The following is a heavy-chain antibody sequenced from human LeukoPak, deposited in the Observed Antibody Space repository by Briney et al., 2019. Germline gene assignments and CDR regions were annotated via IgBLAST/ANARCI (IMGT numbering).Heavy chain of an antibody. CDR3: ARSPRTMYYDILTGLDYYYYGMDV. Sequence: PSETLSLTCTVSGGSISSYYWSWVRQPPGKGLEWIGYIYYSGSTNYNPSLKSRVTISVDTSKNQFSLKLSSVTAADTAVYYCARSPRTMYYDILTGLDYYYYGMDVWGQGTTVTVSS. CDR1: GGSISSYY. V-gene: IGHV4-59*01. J-gene: IGHJ6*02. CDR2: IYYSGST. D-gene: IGHD3-9*01.